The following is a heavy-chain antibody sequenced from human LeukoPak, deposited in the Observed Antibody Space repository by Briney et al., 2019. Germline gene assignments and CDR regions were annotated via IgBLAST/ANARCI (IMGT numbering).Heavy chain of an antibody. V-gene: IGHV3-33*01. CDR3: ARDSGSHYYFDY. D-gene: IGHD1-26*01. J-gene: IGHJ4*02. CDR2: IWYDGSNK. CDR1: GFTFSSYG. Sequence: PGGSLRLSCAASGFTFSSYGMHWVRQAPGKGLEWVAAIWYDGSNKYYADSVKGRFTISRDNSKNTLYLQMNSLRAEDTAVYYCARDSGSHYYFDYWGQGTLVTVSS.